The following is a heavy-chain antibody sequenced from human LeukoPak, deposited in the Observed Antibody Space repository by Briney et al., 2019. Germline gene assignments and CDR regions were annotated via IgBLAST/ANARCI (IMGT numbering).Heavy chain of an antibody. V-gene: IGHV3-21*01. Sequence: GGSLRLSCAASGFTFSNYSMNWVRQAPGKGLEWVSSISSSSSYIHYADSVKGRFTISRDNAKNSLYLQMNSLRAEDTAVYYCARDRMGIPLPSQDWFDPWGQGTLVTVSS. J-gene: IGHJ5*02. CDR3: ARDRMGIPLPSQDWFDP. D-gene: IGHD7-27*01. CDR2: ISSSSSYI. CDR1: GFTFSNYS.